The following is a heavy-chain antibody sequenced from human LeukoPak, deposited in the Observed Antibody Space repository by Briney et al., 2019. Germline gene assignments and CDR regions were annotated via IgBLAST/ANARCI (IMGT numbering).Heavy chain of an antibody. D-gene: IGHD3-22*01. CDR3: AREFYYYDSSGDNWFDP. J-gene: IGHJ5*02. CDR1: GVSISSYY. V-gene: IGHV4-4*07. Sequence: SETLSLTCSVSGVSISSYYWTWIRLPAGKGLEWIGRIYSGGSTNYNPSLKSRVTMSVDTSKDQFSLKLTSVTAADTAVYYCAREFYYYDSSGDNWFDPWGQGTLVTVSS. CDR2: IYSGGST.